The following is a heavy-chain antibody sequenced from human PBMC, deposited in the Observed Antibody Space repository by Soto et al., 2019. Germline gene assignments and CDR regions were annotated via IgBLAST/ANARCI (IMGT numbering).Heavy chain of an antibody. V-gene: IGHV3-43*01. CDR1: GFIFRDYT. CDR2: INWDGTTT. Sequence: GGSLRLSCAASGFIFRDYTMHWVRQAPGKGLEWVSLINWDGTTTYYTDSVQGRFTISRDNGRDSLYLQMSSLRTEDTTFYYCAKGLYSSSSPLDYWGRGTLVTVSS. J-gene: IGHJ4*02. D-gene: IGHD6-6*01. CDR3: AKGLYSSSSPLDY.